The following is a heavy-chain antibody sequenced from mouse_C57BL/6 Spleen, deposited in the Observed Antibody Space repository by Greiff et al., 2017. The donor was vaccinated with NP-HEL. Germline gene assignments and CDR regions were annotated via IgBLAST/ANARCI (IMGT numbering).Heavy chain of an antibody. CDR3: ARCRALTVDHYFDY. CDR2: ISSGSSTI. V-gene: IGHV5-17*03. D-gene: IGHD1-1*01. CDR1: GFTFSDYG. Sequence: DVKLVESGGGLVKPGGSLKLSCAASGFTFSDYGMQWVRQAPEKGLEWVAYISSGSSTIYYADKVKGRFTITRDNAKNTLYLQMTSLRSEDTAMYSSARCRALTVDHYFDYWGQGTTLTVSS. J-gene: IGHJ2*01.